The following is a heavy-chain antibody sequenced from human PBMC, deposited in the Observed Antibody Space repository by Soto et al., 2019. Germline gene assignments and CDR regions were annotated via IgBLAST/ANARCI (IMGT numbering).Heavy chain of an antibody. CDR2: IYYSGST. J-gene: IGHJ4*02. Sequence: SETLSLTCTVSGGSISSSSYYWGWIRQPPGKGLEWIGSIYYSGSTYYNPSLKSRVTISVDTSKNHFSLKLSSVTAADTAVYYCAKGWLESRSSGWYRGPTIPFDYWGQGTLVTVSS. CDR1: GGSISSSSYY. V-gene: IGHV4-39*02. CDR3: AKGWLESRSSGWYRGPTIPFDY. D-gene: IGHD6-19*01.